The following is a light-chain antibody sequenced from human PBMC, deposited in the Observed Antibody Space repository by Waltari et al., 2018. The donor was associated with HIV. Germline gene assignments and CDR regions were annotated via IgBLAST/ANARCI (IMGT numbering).Light chain of an antibody. J-gene: IGKJ3*01. CDR2: GTS. CDR1: QSISSSY. CDR3: QQYGDSLT. V-gene: IGKV3-20*01. Sequence: EIVLTQSPGKISLSPGESVTLSCRASQSISSSYLAWYQQKPGQAPRLFIYGTSSRATGIPDRFSGSGSGTDFTLTIRRLEPEDFAVYYCQQYGDSLTFGPGTKVDI.